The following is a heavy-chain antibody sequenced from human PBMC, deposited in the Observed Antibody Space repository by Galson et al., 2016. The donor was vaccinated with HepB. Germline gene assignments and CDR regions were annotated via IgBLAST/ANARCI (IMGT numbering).Heavy chain of an antibody. V-gene: IGHV3-53*01. J-gene: IGHJ3*01. D-gene: IGHD2-8*01. CDR1: GFTFSHYG. CDR3: AREGCINGVCHLDGFDV. CDR2: SYSGGRT. Sequence: SLRLSCAASGFTFSHYGIHWVRQAPGKGLEWVSVSYSGGRTCYADSVKGRFTVSRDDSKNTLYLQMNSLRVEDTAVYYCAREGCINGVCHLDGFDVWGQGTMVTVSS.